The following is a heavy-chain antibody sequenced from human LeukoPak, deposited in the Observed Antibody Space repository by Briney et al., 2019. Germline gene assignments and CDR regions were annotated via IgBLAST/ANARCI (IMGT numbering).Heavy chain of an antibody. CDR3: AKEHSDEAFDI. CDR2: IGSGSTSI. CDR1: RFPFSNYA. J-gene: IGHJ3*02. Sequence: PGGSLGLSCVGSRFPFSNYAMSWVRQAPGKGLEWVSSIGSGSTSIYYADSVKGRFTISRDNTRNSLYLQMNSLSAEDTAVYYCAKEHSDEAFDIWGQGTMVTVSS. V-gene: IGHV3-21*01.